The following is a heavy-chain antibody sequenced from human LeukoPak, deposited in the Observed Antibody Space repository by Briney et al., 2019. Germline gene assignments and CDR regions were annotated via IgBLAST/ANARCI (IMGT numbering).Heavy chain of an antibody. D-gene: IGHD5-12*01. Sequence: GRSLRPSCAASGFTFSSYAMHWVRQAPDKGLEWVAVISYDGSNKYYADSVKGRFTISRDNSKNTLYLQMNSLRAEDTAVYYCARDRGSGYGPPDLDYWGQGTLVTVSS. CDR2: ISYDGSNK. J-gene: IGHJ4*02. CDR3: ARDRGSGYGPPDLDY. V-gene: IGHV3-30*04. CDR1: GFTFSSYA.